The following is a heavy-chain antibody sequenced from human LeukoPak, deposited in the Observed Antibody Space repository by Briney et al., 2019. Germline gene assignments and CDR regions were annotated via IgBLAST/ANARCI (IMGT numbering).Heavy chain of an antibody. J-gene: IGHJ3*02. CDR3: ARDTQFRLRYFDWLAPLWAFDI. V-gene: IGHV4-38-2*02. CDR1: GYSISDGYY. Sequence: SETLSLTCTVSGYSISDGYYWGWIRQPPGKGLEWIGEINHSGSTNYNPSLKSRVTISVDTSKNQFSLKLSSVTAADTAVYYCARDTQFRLRYFDWLAPLWAFDIWGQGTMVTVSS. CDR2: INHSGST. D-gene: IGHD3-9*01.